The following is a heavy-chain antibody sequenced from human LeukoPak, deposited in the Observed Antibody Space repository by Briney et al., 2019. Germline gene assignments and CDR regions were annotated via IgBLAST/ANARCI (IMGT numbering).Heavy chain of an antibody. CDR2: IDPNSGGT. D-gene: IGHD3-3*01. Sequence: GASVKVSCKASGYTFTGYYMHWVRQAPGQGLEWIGWIDPNSGGTNYAQKFQGRVTMTRDTSISTAYTELSRLRSDDTAVYYCARPHEGFTIFGVVIWGQGTLVTVSS. CDR1: GYTFTGYY. CDR3: ARPHEGFTIFGVVI. V-gene: IGHV1-2*02. J-gene: IGHJ4*02.